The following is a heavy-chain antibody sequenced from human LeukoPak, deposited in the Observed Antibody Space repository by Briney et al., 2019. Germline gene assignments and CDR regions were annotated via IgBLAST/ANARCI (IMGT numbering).Heavy chain of an antibody. Sequence: ASVKVSCKASGYTFTGYYMHWVRQAPGQGLEWMGWINPNSGGTNYAQKFQGRVTMTRGTSISTAYMELSRLRSDDTAVYYCARDLEGDGYNYYFDYWGQGTLVTVSS. CDR2: INPNSGGT. J-gene: IGHJ4*02. D-gene: IGHD5-24*01. CDR3: ARDLEGDGYNYYFDY. CDR1: GYTFTGYY. V-gene: IGHV1-2*02.